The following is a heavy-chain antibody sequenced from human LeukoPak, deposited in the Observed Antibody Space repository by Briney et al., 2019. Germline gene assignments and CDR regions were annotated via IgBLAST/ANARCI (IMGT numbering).Heavy chain of an antibody. CDR2: IYYTGST. D-gene: IGHD1-14*01. CDR1: GGSISTNNYY. CDR3: ARVYNPDYYYHMDV. Sequence: ASETLSLTCAVSGGSISTNNYYWGWIRRPPGKGLEWIGSIYYTGSTYYNPSLKSRVTISLDTSSYQFSLKLTSVTAADTAIYYCARVYNPDYYYHMDVWGKGITVTVSS. J-gene: IGHJ6*03. V-gene: IGHV4-39*07.